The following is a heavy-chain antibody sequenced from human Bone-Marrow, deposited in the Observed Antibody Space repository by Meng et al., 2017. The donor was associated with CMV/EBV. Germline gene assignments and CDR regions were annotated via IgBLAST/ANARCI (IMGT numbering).Heavy chain of an antibody. CDR1: GYSISSGYY. CDR3: ATDIVVVPAASHDAFDI. V-gene: IGHV4-38-2*02. D-gene: IGHD2-2*01. Sequence: SETLSLTCTVSGYSISSGYYWGWIRQPPGKGLEWIGSIYHSGSTYYNPSLKSRVTISVDTSKNQFSLKLSSVTAADTAMYYFATDIVVVPAASHDAFDIWGQGTMVTVSS. CDR2: IYHSGST. J-gene: IGHJ3*02.